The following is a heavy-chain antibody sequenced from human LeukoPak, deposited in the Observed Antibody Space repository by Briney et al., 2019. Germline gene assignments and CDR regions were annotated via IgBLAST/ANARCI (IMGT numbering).Heavy chain of an antibody. Sequence: PGGSVRLSCAASGFTFSSYWMSWVRQAPGKGLEWVANIKQDGSDKYYVDSVKGRFTISRDNAKNSLYLQMNSLRAEDTAVYYCAREGYCRSCDYWGQGTLVIVSS. J-gene: IGHJ4*02. D-gene: IGHD6-13*01. CDR1: GFTFSSYW. CDR2: IKQDGSDK. CDR3: AREGYCRSCDY. V-gene: IGHV3-7*01.